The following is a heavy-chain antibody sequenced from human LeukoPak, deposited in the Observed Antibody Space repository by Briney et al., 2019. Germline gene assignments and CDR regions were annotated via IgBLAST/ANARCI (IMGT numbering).Heavy chain of an antibody. CDR1: GFTFSSYG. Sequence: GGSLRLSCAASGFTFSSYGMRWVRQAPGKGLEWVAFIRYDGSNKYYADSVKGRFTISRDNSKNTLYLQMNSLRAEDTAVYYCAKDYYDSSGYRSDYWGQGTLVTVSS. J-gene: IGHJ4*02. CDR3: AKDYYDSSGYRSDY. D-gene: IGHD3-22*01. CDR2: IRYDGSNK. V-gene: IGHV3-30*02.